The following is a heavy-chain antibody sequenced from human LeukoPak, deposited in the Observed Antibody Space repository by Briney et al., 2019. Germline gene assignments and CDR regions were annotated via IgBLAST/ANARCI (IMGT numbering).Heavy chain of an antibody. D-gene: IGHD5-18*01. J-gene: IGHJ4*02. V-gene: IGHV3-48*01. Sequence: PGGSLRLSCAASGFTFSSYSMNWVRQAPGKGLEWVSYISSSSSTIYYADSVKGRFTISRDNAKNSLYLHMSSMRAEDTAVYYCARDNSYGHFDYWGQGTLVTVSS. CDR2: ISSSSSTI. CDR1: GFTFSSYS. CDR3: ARDNSYGHFDY.